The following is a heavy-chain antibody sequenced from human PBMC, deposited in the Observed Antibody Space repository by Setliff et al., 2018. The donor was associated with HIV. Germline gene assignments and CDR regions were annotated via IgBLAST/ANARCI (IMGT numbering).Heavy chain of an antibody. D-gene: IGHD6-19*01. CDR2: ISFAGPI. V-gene: IGHV4-61*01. CDR1: GASIRSDRMY. J-gene: IGHJ3*01. Sequence: PSETLSLTCSVSGASIRSDRMYWSWIRRPPGQRLEWIRFISFAGPINYNHSLSSRVTVSRDTSRNQFSMTLTSVTAADTAVYYCASSFGWGAFNVWGQGTVVNVSS. CDR3: ASSFGWGAFNV.